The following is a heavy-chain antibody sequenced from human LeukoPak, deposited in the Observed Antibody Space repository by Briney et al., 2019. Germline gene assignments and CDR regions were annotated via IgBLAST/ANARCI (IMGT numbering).Heavy chain of an antibody. V-gene: IGHV4-31*11. J-gene: IGHJ4*02. CDR2: IYSSGST. CDR1: GGSISSSSYY. D-gene: IGHD3-22*01. CDR3: ARTDNSGYYIDD. Sequence: SETLSLTCAVSGGSISSSSYYWSWIRQYPGKGLEWIGYIYSSGSTYYNPSLKSRVIISLDTSKNQFSLELNSVTAADTAVFYCARTDNSGYYIDDCGQGTLVTVSS.